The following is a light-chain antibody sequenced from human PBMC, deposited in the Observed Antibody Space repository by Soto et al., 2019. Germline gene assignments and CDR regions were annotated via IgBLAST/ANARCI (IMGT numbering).Light chain of an antibody. Sequence: EIVMRGCRAIQSKTPGERATLSCRASQSVSSNLAWYQQKPGQAPRLLTYGASTRATGIPARFSGSGSGTEFTLTISSLQSEDFAVYYCQQYNNWPLMYTFGQGTRWIS. J-gene: IGKJ2*01. CDR1: QSVSSN. CDR3: QQYNNWPLMYT. V-gene: IGKV3-15*01. CDR2: GAS.